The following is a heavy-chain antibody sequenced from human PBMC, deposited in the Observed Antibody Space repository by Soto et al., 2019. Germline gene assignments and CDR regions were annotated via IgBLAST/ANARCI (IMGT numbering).Heavy chain of an antibody. J-gene: IGHJ4*02. CDR1: GYSFPGFW. Sequence: PGESLKISCGASGYSFPGFWIGWVRQMPGKGLEWMGIIFPGDSDTRYSPSFQGQVTISADKSISTAYLEWSSLKASDTAMYYCARRGAGYNYDYWRQGTLVTVSS. D-gene: IGHD5-12*01. CDR2: IFPGDSDT. CDR3: ARRGAGYNYDY. V-gene: IGHV5-51*01.